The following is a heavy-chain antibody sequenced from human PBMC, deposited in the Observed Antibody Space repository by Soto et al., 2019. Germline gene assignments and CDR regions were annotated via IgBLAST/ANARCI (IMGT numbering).Heavy chain of an antibody. J-gene: IGHJ4*02. CDR2: MNPNSGNT. V-gene: IGHV1-8*01. CDR1: GYTFTGYD. D-gene: IGHD4-17*01. Sequence: QAQLVQSGAEVKKPGASVKVSCKASGYTFTGYDINWVRQATGQGLEWMGWMNPNSGNTGYAQNFQGRVTMTRDNSITTAYMELTSLRDDDSAVYYCAGEKVGTTVIDFLGQGTLVTVSS. CDR3: AGEKVGTTVIDF.